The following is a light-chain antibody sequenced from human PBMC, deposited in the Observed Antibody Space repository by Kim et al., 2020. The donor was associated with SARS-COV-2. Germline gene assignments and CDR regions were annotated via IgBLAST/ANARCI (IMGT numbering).Light chain of an antibody. CDR3: QAWDSSSVV. CDR1: NLGDKY. J-gene: IGLJ2*01. Sequence: VSPGQTASITGSADNLGDKYVCWYQQKPGQSPVLVIFQDTKRPSGIPERFSGSNSGNTATLTISGTQSMDEAAYYCQAWDSSSVVFGGGTQLTVL. V-gene: IGLV3-1*01. CDR2: QDT.